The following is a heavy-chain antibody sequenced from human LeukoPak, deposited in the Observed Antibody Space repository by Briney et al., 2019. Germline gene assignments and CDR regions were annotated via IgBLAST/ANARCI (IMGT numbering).Heavy chain of an antibody. CDR1: GFTFNNYA. V-gene: IGHV3-23*01. Sequence: GRSLRLSCAASGFTFNNYAMTWVRQAPGKGLEWVSVVSGSGDNTNYADSVKGRFTISGDNSKNTLFLQMNSLRTEDTAVYFCARWGNDYSQFDSWGQGTLVTVS. D-gene: IGHD4-11*01. CDR3: ARWGNDYSQFDS. J-gene: IGHJ4*02. CDR2: VSGSGDNT.